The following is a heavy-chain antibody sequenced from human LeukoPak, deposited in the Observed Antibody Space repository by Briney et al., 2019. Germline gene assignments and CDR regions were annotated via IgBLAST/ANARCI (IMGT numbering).Heavy chain of an antibody. V-gene: IGHV3-20*04. J-gene: IGHJ4*02. CDR2: INWNGGST. D-gene: IGHD1-26*01. CDR3: ARAHFSGSFGY. Sequence: GGSLRLSCAASGFIFDDYGMSWVRQAPGRGLEWVSGINWNGGSTSYADSVKGRLTISRDNAKNSLYLQMNSLRAEDTAFYYCARAHFSGSFGYWGQGTLVTVSS. CDR1: GFIFDDYG.